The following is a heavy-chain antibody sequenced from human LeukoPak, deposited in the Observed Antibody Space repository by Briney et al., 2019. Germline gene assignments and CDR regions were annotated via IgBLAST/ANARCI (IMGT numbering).Heavy chain of an antibody. D-gene: IGHD4-17*01. V-gene: IGHV1-69*05. J-gene: IGHJ4*02. CDR3: ARESTVTTTFDY. Sequence: SVTVSCKASGGTFSSYAISWVRQAPGQGLEWMGGIIPIFGTANYAQKFQGRVTITTDESTSTAYMELSSLRSEDTAVYYCARESTVTTTFDYWGQGTLVTVSS. CDR2: IIPIFGTA. CDR1: GGTFSSYA.